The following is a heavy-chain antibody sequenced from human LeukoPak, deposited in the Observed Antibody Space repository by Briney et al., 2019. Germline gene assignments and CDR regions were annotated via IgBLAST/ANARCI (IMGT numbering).Heavy chain of an antibody. V-gene: IGHV4-39*02. CDR3: ARDSGLGYFSAFDI. CDR1: GGSISSSSFY. CDR2: IYYSGST. D-gene: IGHD3/OR15-3a*01. Sequence: PSETLSLTCTVSGGSISSSSFYWGWIRQPPGKGLEWIGSIYYSGSTYYNPSLKSRVTVSVDTSKNQFSLKLSSVTAADTAVYYCARDSGLGYFSAFDIWGQGTMVTVSS. J-gene: IGHJ3*02.